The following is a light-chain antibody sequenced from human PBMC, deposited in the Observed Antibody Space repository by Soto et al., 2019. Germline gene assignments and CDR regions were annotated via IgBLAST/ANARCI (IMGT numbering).Light chain of an antibody. J-gene: IGLJ1*01. CDR2: DVS. CDR1: SSDVGGYNY. V-gene: IGLV2-14*03. Sequence: QSVLTQPASVSGSPGQSITISCTGTSSDVGGYNYVSWYQQHPGKAPKLMIYDVSNRPSGVSNRFSGSKSGNTASLTISGLQAEDEADYYCSSYRSSSKRVFGTGTKVTVL. CDR3: SSYRSSSKRV.